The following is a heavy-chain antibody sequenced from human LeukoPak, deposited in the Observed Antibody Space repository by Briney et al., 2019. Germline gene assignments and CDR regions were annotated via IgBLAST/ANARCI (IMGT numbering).Heavy chain of an antibody. CDR2: IYYSGST. D-gene: IGHD6-13*01. CDR3: ARLVVYSSSWYVRGY. CDR1: GGSISSGGYY. Sequence: ASETLSLTCTVSGGSISSGGYYWSWIRQHPGKGLEWIGYIYYSGSTYYNPSLKSRVTISVDTSKNQFSLKLSSVTAADTAVYYCARLVVYSSSWYVRGYWGQGTLVTVSS. J-gene: IGHJ4*02. V-gene: IGHV4-31*03.